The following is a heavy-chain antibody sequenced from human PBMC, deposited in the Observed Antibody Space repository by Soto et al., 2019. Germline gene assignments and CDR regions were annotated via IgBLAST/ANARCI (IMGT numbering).Heavy chain of an antibody. CDR3: AKSKSGVGPHRLQSCFDY. Sequence: QGQLVESEGGLVQPGGSLRLSCAASGFIFSSYGMHWLRQAPGKGLVWVAVVSYDGANEAYADSVKGRFTVSRDNSKNTVSLQRISLRPEDTAVYYCAKSKSGVGPHRLQSCFDYWGQGALVAASS. D-gene: IGHD6-25*01. CDR1: GFIFSSYG. CDR2: VSYDGANE. J-gene: IGHJ4*02. V-gene: IGHV3-30*18.